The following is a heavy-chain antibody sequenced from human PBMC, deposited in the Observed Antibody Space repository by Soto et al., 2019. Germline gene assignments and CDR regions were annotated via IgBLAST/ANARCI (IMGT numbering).Heavy chain of an antibody. CDR2: IKEDGSEK. D-gene: IGHD2-2*01. CDR3: ARDLGAPGRGSAVGCYYLYGMDV. J-gene: IGHJ6*02. Sequence: EVQLVESGGGLVQPGGSLRLSCAASEFTFSSYWMNWVRQARGKGLEWVANIKEDGSEKYYGDSVKGRFTISRDNAKNSLYLQMNSLRGEDTAVYYCARDLGAPGRGSAVGCYYLYGMDVWAQGATVTVSS. CDR1: EFTFSSYW. V-gene: IGHV3-7*05.